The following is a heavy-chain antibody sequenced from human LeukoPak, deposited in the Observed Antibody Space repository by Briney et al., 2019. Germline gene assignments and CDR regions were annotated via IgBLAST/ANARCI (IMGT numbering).Heavy chain of an antibody. CDR2: ISGSGGST. CDR1: GFTFSSYA. V-gene: IGHV3-23*01. D-gene: IGHD2-2*02. Sequence: GGSLRLSCAASGFTFSSYAMSWVRQAPGKGLEWVSAISGSGGSTYYADSVKGRFTISRDNSKNTLYLQMNSLRAEDTAVYYCAKDIVVVPAAIPGNAFDIWGQGTMVTVSS. J-gene: IGHJ3*02. CDR3: AKDIVVVPAAIPGNAFDI.